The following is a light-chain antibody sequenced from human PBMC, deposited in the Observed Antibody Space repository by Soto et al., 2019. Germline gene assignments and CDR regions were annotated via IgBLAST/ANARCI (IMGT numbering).Light chain of an antibody. V-gene: IGKV3-20*01. CDR3: QQYGTSPKA. Sequence: EVVLTQSPGAVSLSPGERATLSCRASQSVSTNYLAWYQQKPGQAPRLLIYGASIRATGIPDRFSGSGSGTDFILTISRLEPEDFAVYYCQQYGTSPKAFGQGTKVDIK. CDR1: QSVSTNY. J-gene: IGKJ1*01. CDR2: GAS.